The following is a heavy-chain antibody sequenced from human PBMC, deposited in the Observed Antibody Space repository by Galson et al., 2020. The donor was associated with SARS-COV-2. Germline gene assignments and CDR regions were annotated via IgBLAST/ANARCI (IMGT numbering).Heavy chain of an antibody. Sequence: GGSLRLSCGAPALMFRNYGMSWVRQAPGKGLEWVALIRSNGRQTYYADSMKGRFTISRDNSKDTLYLQMNNLRADDTAVYYYARAEGAYDSGRSGFDYWGQGALVIVSS. D-gene: IGHD3-10*01. V-gene: IGHV3-30*02. CDR3: ARAEGAYDSGRSGFDY. CDR1: ALMFRNYG. CDR2: IRSNGRQT. J-gene: IGHJ4*02.